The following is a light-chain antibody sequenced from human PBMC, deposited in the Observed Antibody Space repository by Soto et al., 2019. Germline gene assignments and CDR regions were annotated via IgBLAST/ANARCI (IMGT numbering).Light chain of an antibody. CDR1: QSIISY. CDR3: QQTYSTLTWT. CDR2: AAS. V-gene: IGKV1-39*01. J-gene: IGKJ1*01. Sequence: DIQMTQSPSSLSASVGDRVTITCRASQSIISYLNWFQQKPGKAPKLLIYAASTLQSGVPSRFTGSGSGTDFTLTISALQPEAFATYYCQQTYSTLTWTFGQGTKVEI.